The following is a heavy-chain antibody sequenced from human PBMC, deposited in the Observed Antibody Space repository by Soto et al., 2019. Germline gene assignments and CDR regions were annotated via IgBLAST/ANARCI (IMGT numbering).Heavy chain of an antibody. Sequence: PGGSLRLSCAASGFTFSSYAMSWVRQAPGKGLEWVSAISGSGGSTYYADSVKGRFTISRDNSKNTLYLQMNSLRAEDTAVYYCAKGCGVAYYYYYGMDVWGQGTTVTVSS. CDR1: GFTFSSYA. J-gene: IGHJ6*02. D-gene: IGHD2-15*01. CDR3: AKGCGVAYYYYYGMDV. CDR2: ISGSGGST. V-gene: IGHV3-23*01.